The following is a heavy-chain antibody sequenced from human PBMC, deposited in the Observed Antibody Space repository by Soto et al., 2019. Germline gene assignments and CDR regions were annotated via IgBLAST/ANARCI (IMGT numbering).Heavy chain of an antibody. V-gene: IGHV3-30*14. CDR3: ARDCARQLVEYYFDY. D-gene: IGHD6-13*01. CDR1: GFTFSSYA. J-gene: IGHJ4*01. Sequence: QVQLVESGGGVVQPGRSLRLSCAASGFTFSSYAMHWVRQAPGKGLEWVAVISYDGSNKYYADSVKGRFTISRDNSKNMRDVENRSLRAEYTAGYYCARDCARQLVEYYFDYRCHGTLVTVS. CDR2: ISYDGSNK.